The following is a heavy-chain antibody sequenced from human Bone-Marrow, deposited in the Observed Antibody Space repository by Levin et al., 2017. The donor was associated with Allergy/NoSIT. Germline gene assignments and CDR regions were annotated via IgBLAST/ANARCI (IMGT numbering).Heavy chain of an antibody. J-gene: IGHJ3*01. Sequence: PGGSLRLSCATSGFTFRSHDMNWVRQAPGKGLEWVSYISPTGDTYYSGSVKGRFVISRDNSKNTLYLQMSSLRAEDTAIYFWVKGQWSEWGQGAKVTVFS. CDR3: VKGQWSE. V-gene: IGHV3-23*01. CDR2: ISPTGDT. D-gene: IGHD3-3*01. CDR1: GFTFRSHD.